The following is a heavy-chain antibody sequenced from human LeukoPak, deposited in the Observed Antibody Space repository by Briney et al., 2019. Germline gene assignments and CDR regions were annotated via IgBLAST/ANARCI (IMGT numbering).Heavy chain of an antibody. CDR2: IYYSGSA. J-gene: IGHJ4*02. Sequence: PSETLSLTCTVSGASISSYYWSWLRQPPGKGLEWIGYIYYSGSANNNPSLKSPVTISVDTSKPQFSLNLSSVTAADTAVYYCAKGRGPSGYDAWGQGTLVTVSS. CDR1: GASISSYY. V-gene: IGHV4-59*01. CDR3: AKGRGPSGYDA. D-gene: IGHD5-12*01.